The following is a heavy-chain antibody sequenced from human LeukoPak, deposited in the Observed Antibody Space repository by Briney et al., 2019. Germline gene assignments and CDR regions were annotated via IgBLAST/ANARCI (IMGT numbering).Heavy chain of an antibody. D-gene: IGHD3-10*01. CDR2: INHSGST. Sequence: SETLSLTCAVYGGSFSGYYWSWIRQPPGKGLEWIGEINHSGSTNYNPSLKSRVTISVDTSKNQFSLKLSPVTAADTAVYYCARVRVTMVRGVQDYYYYMDVWGKGTTVTVSS. J-gene: IGHJ6*03. CDR3: ARVRVTMVRGVQDYYYYMDV. V-gene: IGHV4-34*01. CDR1: GGSFSGYY.